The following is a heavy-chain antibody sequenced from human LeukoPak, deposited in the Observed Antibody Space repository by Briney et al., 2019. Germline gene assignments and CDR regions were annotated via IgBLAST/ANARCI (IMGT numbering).Heavy chain of an antibody. D-gene: IGHD5-12*01. CDR2: IIPILGIA. Sequence: AASVEVSCKASGGTFSSYAISWVRQAPGQGLEWMGRIIPILGIANYAQKFQGRVTITADKSTSTAYMELSSLRSEDTAVYYCARAVEMATIGYWGQGTLVTVSS. CDR1: GGTFSSYA. CDR3: ARAVEMATIGY. J-gene: IGHJ4*02. V-gene: IGHV1-69*04.